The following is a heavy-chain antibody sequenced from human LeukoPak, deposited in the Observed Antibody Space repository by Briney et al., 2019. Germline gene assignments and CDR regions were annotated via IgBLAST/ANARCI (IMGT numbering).Heavy chain of an antibody. CDR3: ARSGAYGDYPKY. CDR1: GFTFSSYS. CDR2: ISSSSSYI. V-gene: IGHV3-21*01. D-gene: IGHD4-17*01. Sequence: KPGGSLRLSCAASGFTFSSYSMNWVRQAPGKGLEWDSSISSSSSYIYYADSVKGRFTISRDNAKNSLYLQMNSLRAEDTAVYYCARSGAYGDYPKYWGQGTLVTVSS. J-gene: IGHJ4*02.